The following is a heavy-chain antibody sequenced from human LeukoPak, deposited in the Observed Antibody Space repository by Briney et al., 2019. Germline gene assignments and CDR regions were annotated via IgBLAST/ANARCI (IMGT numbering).Heavy chain of an antibody. Sequence: GGSLRLSCAASGFTFSIYWMHWVRQVPGKGLVWLSRINNDGSSTNYADSVKGRFTISRDDAKNTLYLQMNSLRVEDTAVYYCARVDWNIDYWGQGTLVTVSS. CDR2: INNDGSST. CDR3: ARVDWNIDY. J-gene: IGHJ4*02. CDR1: GFTFSIYW. V-gene: IGHV3-74*01. D-gene: IGHD1/OR15-1a*01.